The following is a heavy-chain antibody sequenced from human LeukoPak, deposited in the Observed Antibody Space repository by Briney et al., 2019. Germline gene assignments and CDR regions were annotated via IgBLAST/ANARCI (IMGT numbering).Heavy chain of an antibody. CDR3: AKDIQTTVVNQPFDY. CDR1: GFTLSSYA. V-gene: IGHV3-23*01. J-gene: IGHJ4*02. Sequence: HPGASLRLSCAASGFTLSSYAMSWVRQAPGKGLEWVSAISGSGGSTYYADSVKGRFTISRDNSKNTLYLQMNSLRAEDTAVYYCAKDIQTTVVNQPFDYWGQGTLVTVSS. CDR2: ISGSGGST. D-gene: IGHD4-23*01.